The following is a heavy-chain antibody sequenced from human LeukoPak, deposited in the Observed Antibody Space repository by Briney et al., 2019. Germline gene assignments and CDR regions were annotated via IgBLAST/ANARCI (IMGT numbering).Heavy chain of an antibody. Sequence: QPGGSLRLSCAASGFTFSDYSMNWVRQAPGKGLQWVSYISSGGSTIYYADSVKGRFTISRDNAKNSLYLQMNSLRDEDTAVFYCVRGEATAVIPGCDYWGQGILVTVSS. CDR2: ISSGGSTI. V-gene: IGHV3-48*02. CDR1: GFTFSDYS. J-gene: IGHJ4*02. CDR3: VRGEATAVIPGCDY. D-gene: IGHD2-2*01.